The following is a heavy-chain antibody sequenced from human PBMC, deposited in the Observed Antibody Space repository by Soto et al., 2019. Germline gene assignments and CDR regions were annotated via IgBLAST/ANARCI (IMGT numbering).Heavy chain of an antibody. CDR1: GFTFSSYA. CDR2: ISGSGDST. Sequence: EVQLLESGGGLVQPGGSLRLSCAASGFTFSSYAMRWVRQAPVKGLEWVSDISGSGDSTYYADSVKGRFTISRDNSKNTLYLQMKSLRAQDTAVYYCARRGSGCDYDYWGQGTGVTVSS. D-gene: IGHD1-26*01. J-gene: IGHJ4*02. V-gene: IGHV3-23*01. CDR3: ARRGSGCDYDY.